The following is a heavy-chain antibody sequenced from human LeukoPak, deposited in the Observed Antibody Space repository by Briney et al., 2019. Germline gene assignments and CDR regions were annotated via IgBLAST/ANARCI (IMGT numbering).Heavy chain of an antibody. CDR1: GGSISSSSYY. D-gene: IGHD1-26*01. V-gene: IGHV4-39*07. CDR2: IYYSGST. Sequence: SETLSLTCTVSGGSISSSSYYWGWIRQPPGKGLEWIGSIYYSGSTYYNPSLKSRVTISVDTSKNQFSLKLSSVTAADTAVYYCARVNIRPIVGAIDAFDIWGQGTMVTVSS. J-gene: IGHJ3*02. CDR3: ARVNIRPIVGAIDAFDI.